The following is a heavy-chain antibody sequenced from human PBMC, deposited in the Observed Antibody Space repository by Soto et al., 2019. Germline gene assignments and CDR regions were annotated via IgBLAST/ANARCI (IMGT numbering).Heavy chain of an antibody. J-gene: IGHJ6*02. D-gene: IGHD5-18*01. CDR3: ARSSGCRQVVGYKYGLDV. CDR2: ISGSGNYT. CDR1: GFTVSDHN. V-gene: IGHV3-11*06. Sequence: QVQLVESGGGLVKPGGSLRLSCAVSGFTVSDHNMTWIRQAPGKGLEWVAYISGSGNYTNYADSVKGRFIISRDIAQNLLWLQINSLRAEDTAVYYCARSSGCRQVVGYKYGLDVWGQGTAVTVSS.